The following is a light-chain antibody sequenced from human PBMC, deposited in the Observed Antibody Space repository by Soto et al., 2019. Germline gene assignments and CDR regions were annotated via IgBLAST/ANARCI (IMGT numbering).Light chain of an antibody. V-gene: IGKV1-33*01. CDR3: QQYESLPPR. J-gene: IGKJ3*01. Sequence: DIQLTQSPSSLSASVGDRVTITCQASQGINNYLNWYQQKSGQAPKLLIYDASNLEAGVPSRFRGSGSGTDFILSISSLQPDDVATYYCQQYESLPPRFGPGTTVEIK. CDR1: QGINNY. CDR2: DAS.